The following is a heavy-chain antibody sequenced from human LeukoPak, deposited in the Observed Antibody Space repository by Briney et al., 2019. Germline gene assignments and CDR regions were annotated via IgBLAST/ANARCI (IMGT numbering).Heavy chain of an antibody. Sequence: GGSLRLSCAASGFTFSSYWMHWVRQAPGKGLAWVSPINGDGSSTRYPDSVKGRFTISRDNAKNTLYLQMNSLRAEDTAVYYCARGGDAYRARGLDHWGQGTLVTVSS. CDR2: INGDGSST. CDR1: GFTFSSYW. CDR3: ARGGDAYRARGLDH. J-gene: IGHJ4*02. V-gene: IGHV3-74*01. D-gene: IGHD5-24*01.